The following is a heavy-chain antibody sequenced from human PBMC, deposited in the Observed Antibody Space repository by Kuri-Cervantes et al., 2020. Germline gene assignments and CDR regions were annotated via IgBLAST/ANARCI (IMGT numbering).Heavy chain of an antibody. J-gene: IGHJ4*02. V-gene: IGHV3-48*04. CDR2: ISSSGSTI. Sequence: GESLKISCAASGFTFDSYTMNWARQAPGKGLEWVSYISSSGSTIYYADSVKGRFAISRDNAKNSVYLQMNSLRAEDTALYYCAKGFWAVVATPIDYWGQGTLVTVSS. CDR3: AKGFWAVVATPIDY. D-gene: IGHD2-2*01. CDR1: GFTFDSYT.